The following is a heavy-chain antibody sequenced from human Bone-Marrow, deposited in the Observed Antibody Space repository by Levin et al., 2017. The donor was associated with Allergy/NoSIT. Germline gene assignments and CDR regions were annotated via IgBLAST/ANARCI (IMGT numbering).Heavy chain of an antibody. D-gene: IGHD3-22*01. CDR3: ARDPDYYDRAFDI. V-gene: IGHV1-2*02. CDR1: GYTFTDYY. Sequence: GESLKISCKASGYTFTDYYMNWVRQAPGQGLEWMGWINPNSGGTNYAQKFQGRVTMTRDTSISTAYMELSGLRSDDTDVYYWARDPDYYDRAFDIWGQGTMVTVSS. CDR2: INPNSGGT. J-gene: IGHJ3*02.